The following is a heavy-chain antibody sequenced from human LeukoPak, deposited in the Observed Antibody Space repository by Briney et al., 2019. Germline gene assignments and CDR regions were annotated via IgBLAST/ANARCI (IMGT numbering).Heavy chain of an antibody. Sequence: ASVKVSCKASGYTFTSYGISWVRQAPGQGLDWMGWISAYNGNTNYAQKLQGRVTMTTDTSTSTAYMELRSLTSDDTAVYYCGRVGAVPLSGGGYADYWGQGTLVTVSS. V-gene: IGHV1-18*01. J-gene: IGHJ4*02. D-gene: IGHD5-18*01. CDR1: GYTFTSYG. CDR2: ISAYNGNT. CDR3: GRVGAVPLSGGGYADY.